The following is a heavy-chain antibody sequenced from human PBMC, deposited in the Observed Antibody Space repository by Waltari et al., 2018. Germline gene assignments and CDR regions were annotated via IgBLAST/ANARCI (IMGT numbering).Heavy chain of an antibody. D-gene: IGHD3-22*01. V-gene: IGHV4-34*01. CDR2: INHSGST. CDR1: GGSFSGYY. Sequence: QVQLQQWGAGLLKPSETLSLTCAVYGGSFSGYYWSWIRQPPGTGLEWIGEINHSGSTNDNPSLKSRGTISVDTSKNQFSLKLSSVTAAVTAVYYCASRTPYYYDSSGLNWGQGTLVTVSS. J-gene: IGHJ4*02. CDR3: ASRTPYYYDSSGLN.